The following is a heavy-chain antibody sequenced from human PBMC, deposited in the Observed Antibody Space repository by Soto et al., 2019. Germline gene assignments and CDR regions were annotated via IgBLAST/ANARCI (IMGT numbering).Heavy chain of an antibody. V-gene: IGHV3-23*01. CDR2: ISGSGGST. J-gene: IGHJ5*02. CDR3: AKDKLERPYNWFDP. CDR1: GFTFSIYA. D-gene: IGHD1-1*01. Sequence: GESLNISCSASGFTFSIYAMSWVRQAPGKGLEWVSAISGSGGSTYYADSVKGRFTISRDNSKNTLYLQMNSLRAEDTAVYYCAKDKLERPYNWFDPWGQGTLVTVSS.